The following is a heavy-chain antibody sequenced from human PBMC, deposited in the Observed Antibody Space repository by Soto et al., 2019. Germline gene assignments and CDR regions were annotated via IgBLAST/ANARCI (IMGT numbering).Heavy chain of an antibody. CDR3: ARDSEPSPTTGYYYYMDV. V-gene: IGHV3-48*01. D-gene: IGHD4-17*01. J-gene: IGHJ6*03. CDR2: ISSSSSTI. Sequence: GGSLRLSCAASGFTFSSYSMNWVRQAPGKGLEWVSYISSSSSTIYYADSVKGRFTISRDNAKNSLYLQMNSLRAEDTAVYYCARDSEPSPTTGYYYYMDVWGKGTTVTVSS. CDR1: GFTFSSYS.